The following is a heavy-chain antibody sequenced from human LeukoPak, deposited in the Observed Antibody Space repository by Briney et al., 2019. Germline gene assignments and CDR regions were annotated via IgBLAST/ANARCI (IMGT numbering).Heavy chain of an antibody. CDR1: GFTFSSYD. J-gene: IGHJ3*02. CDR3: ARVGEEHDSSGYYLRSYDAFDI. D-gene: IGHD3-22*01. V-gene: IGHV3-64*01. CDR2: ISSNGGKT. Sequence: GGSLRLSCAASGFTFSSYDMHWVRQAPGKGLEYVSTISSNGGKTNYANSVKGRFTISRDNSKNTLYLQMGSLRADDVAVYYCARVGEEHDSSGYYLRSYDAFDIWGQGTMVTVSS.